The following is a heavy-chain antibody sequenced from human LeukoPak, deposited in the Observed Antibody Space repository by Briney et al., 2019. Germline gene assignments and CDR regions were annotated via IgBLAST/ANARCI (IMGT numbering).Heavy chain of an antibody. V-gene: IGHV3-7*01. CDR1: GFTVSSNY. Sequence: GGSLRLSCAASGFTVSSNYMSWVRQAPGKGLEWVASINPDGNKKYSADSVKGRFTISRDNAENSPYLQMNSLRVEDTAFYYCARDLAYSRLDYWGQGMLVTVSS. D-gene: IGHD5-18*01. CDR3: ARDLAYSRLDY. J-gene: IGHJ4*02. CDR2: INPDGNKK.